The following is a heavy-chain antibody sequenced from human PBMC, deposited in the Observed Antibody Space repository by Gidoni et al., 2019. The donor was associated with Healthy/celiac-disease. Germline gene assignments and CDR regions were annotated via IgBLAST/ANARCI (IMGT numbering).Heavy chain of an antibody. V-gene: IGHV4-30-4*01. D-gene: IGHD3-10*01. CDR3: ARARGMRGSGNLRGDWFDP. CDR1: GGSISSGDYY. CDR2: IYYSGST. Sequence: QVQLQESGPGLVKPSQTLSLTCTVSGGSISSGDYYWSWIRQPPGKGLEWIGYIYYSGSTYYNPSLKSRVTISVDTSKNQFSLKLSSVTAADTAVYYCARARGMRGSGNLRGDWFDPWGQGTLVTVSS. J-gene: IGHJ5*02.